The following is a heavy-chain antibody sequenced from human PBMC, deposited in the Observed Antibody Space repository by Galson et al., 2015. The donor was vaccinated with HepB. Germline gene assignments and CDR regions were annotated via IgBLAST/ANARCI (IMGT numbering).Heavy chain of an antibody. Sequence: SLRLSCAASGFNFSDYYMSWIRQTPEKGLEWLSYISMSSGHTNYAGAVKGRFTISRDNAKNTLFLQMTNLSAEDTAVYYCATYRFLSTSTGRFFCHWGQGTLVTVSS. CDR1: GFNFSDYY. CDR3: ATYRFLSTSTGRFFCH. D-gene: IGHD2/OR15-2a*01. J-gene: IGHJ1*01. V-gene: IGHV3-11*06. CDR2: ISMSSGHT.